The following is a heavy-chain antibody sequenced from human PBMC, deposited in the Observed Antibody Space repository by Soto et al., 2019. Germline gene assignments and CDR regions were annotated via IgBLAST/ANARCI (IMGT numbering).Heavy chain of an antibody. J-gene: IGHJ6*02. D-gene: IGHD3-3*01. CDR2: MNPNSGNT. V-gene: IGHV1-8*01. Sequence: ASVKVSCKASGYTFTSYDINWVRQATGQGLEWMGWMNPNSGNTGYAQKFQGRVTMTRNTSISTAYMELSSLRSEDTAVYYCARGPKVVYGFYGMDVWGQGTTVTVSS. CDR3: ARGPKVVYGFYGMDV. CDR1: GYTFTSYD.